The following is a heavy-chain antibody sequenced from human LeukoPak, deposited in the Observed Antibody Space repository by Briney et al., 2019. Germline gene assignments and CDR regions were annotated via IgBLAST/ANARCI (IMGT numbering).Heavy chain of an antibody. CDR2: ISGSGGST. Sequence: PGGPLRLSCAASGCTFSSYAMSWVRQAPGKGLEWVSAISGSGGSTYYADSVKGRFTISRDSSKNTLYLQMNSLRAEDTAVYYCAERGAEVGATIAPGDYWGQGTLVTVSS. V-gene: IGHV3-23*01. D-gene: IGHD1-26*01. CDR1: GCTFSSYA. J-gene: IGHJ4*02. CDR3: AERGAEVGATIAPGDY.